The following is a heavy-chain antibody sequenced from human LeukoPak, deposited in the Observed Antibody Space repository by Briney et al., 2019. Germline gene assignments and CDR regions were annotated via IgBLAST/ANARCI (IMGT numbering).Heavy chain of an antibody. Sequence: GASVKVSCKASGGTFSSYAISWVRQAPGQGLEWMGRIIPILGIANYAQKFQGRVTIAADKSTSTAYMELSSLRSEDTAVYYCARERDIVVVPAATGMNDWGQGTLVTVSS. D-gene: IGHD2-2*01. V-gene: IGHV1-69*04. J-gene: IGHJ4*02. CDR2: IIPILGIA. CDR3: ARERDIVVVPAATGMND. CDR1: GGTFSSYA.